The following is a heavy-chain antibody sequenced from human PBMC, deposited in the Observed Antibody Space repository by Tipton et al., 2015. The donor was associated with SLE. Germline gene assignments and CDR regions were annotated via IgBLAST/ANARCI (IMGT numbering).Heavy chain of an antibody. V-gene: IGHV3-66*02. CDR1: GFTVSSNY. J-gene: IGHJ4*02. Sequence: QLVQSGGGVVQPGRSLRLSCAASGFTVSSNYMSWVRQAPGKGLEWVSFIYSGGKTMYADSVKGRFTISRDNVKNTLYLQMNNLRPEDTAVYYCARSNRYWGQGTLVTVSS. D-gene: IGHD2-15*01. CDR3: ARSNRY. CDR2: IYSGGKT.